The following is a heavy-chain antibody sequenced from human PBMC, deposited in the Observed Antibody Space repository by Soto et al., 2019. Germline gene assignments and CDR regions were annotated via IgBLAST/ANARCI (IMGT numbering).Heavy chain of an antibody. CDR2: ISDSGGTV. J-gene: IGHJ6*02. CDR1: GFTFSSYE. D-gene: IGHD3-3*01. Sequence: GGSLRLSCAASGFTFSSYEMNWVRQAPGQGLEWVSYISDSGGTVYYADSVKGRFPISRDNAQNAVYLQMNCLRTEDTAVYYWARDLLHQDSCSGYSAYFNYGMDVWGPGTTVTVSS. CDR3: ARDLLHQDSCSGYSAYFNYGMDV. V-gene: IGHV3-48*03.